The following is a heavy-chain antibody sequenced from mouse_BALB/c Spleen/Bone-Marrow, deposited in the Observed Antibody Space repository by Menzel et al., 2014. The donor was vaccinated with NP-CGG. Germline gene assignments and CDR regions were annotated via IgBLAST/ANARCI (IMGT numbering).Heavy chain of an antibody. D-gene: IGHD1-1*01. V-gene: IGHV4-1*02. J-gene: IGHJ1*01. CDR3: ARLNYYGNLFV. Sequence: EVQRVESGGGLVQPGGSLKLSCAASGFDFSRYWMSWVRQAPGKGLEWIGEINPESSTINYTPSLKDKFIISRDNAKNTLYLLMSKVRSEDTALYYCARLNYYGNLFVWGAGTTVTVSS. CDR1: GFDFSRYW. CDR2: INPESSTI.